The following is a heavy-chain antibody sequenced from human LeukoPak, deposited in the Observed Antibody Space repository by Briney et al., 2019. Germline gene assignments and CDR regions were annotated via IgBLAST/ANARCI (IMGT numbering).Heavy chain of an antibody. J-gene: IGHJ4*02. D-gene: IGHD4-17*01. Sequence: GGSLRLSCAVSGFTFSNAWMTWFRQAPGKGLEWVGRIKSKRDGGTTDYAAPGKGRFAISRDDSENTLYLQMNSLKTEDTAVYYCTADVPNDDGDYVPIDYWGQGTLVTVSS. CDR2: IKSKRDGGTT. V-gene: IGHV3-15*01. CDR3: TADVPNDDGDYVPIDY. CDR1: GFTFSNAW.